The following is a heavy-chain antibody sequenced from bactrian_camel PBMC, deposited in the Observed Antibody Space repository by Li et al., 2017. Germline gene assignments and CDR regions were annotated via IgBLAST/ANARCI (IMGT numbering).Heavy chain of an antibody. Sequence: VQLVESGGGSVQPGQSLRLTCTFSETRYCMGWFRQPPGKDREGVAVMDSLGRTRYADSVKGRFTISKAYVNSTLNLEMNDLKPEDTAMYYCAADTPDLGPQGWACPRGEEGEDGYEYWGQGTQVTVS. D-gene: IGHD5*01. CDR3: AADTPDLGPQGWACPRGEEGEDGYEY. CDR1: ETRYC. J-gene: IGHJ4*01. CDR2: MDSLGRT. V-gene: IGHV3S53*01.